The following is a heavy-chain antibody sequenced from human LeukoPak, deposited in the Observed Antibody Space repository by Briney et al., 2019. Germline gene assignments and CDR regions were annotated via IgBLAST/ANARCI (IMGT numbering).Heavy chain of an antibody. V-gene: IGHV3-15*01. D-gene: IGHD2-21*01. J-gene: IGHJ3*02. CDR1: GFTFSNAW. CDR3: TTDLDIVVVRAFDI. Sequence: TGGSLRLSCAASGFTFSNAWMSWVRQAPGKGLEWVGRIKSKTDGGTTDYAAPVKGRFTISRDDSKNTLYLQMNSLKTEDTAVYYCTTDLDIVVVRAFDIWGQGTMVTVSS. CDR2: IKSKTDGGTT.